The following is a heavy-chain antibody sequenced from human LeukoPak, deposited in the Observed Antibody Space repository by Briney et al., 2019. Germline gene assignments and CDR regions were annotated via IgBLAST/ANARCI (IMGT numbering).Heavy chain of an antibody. Sequence: GASVKVSCKTSGFTFTGYFVHWVRQAPGQGLEWMGWINPNSGATDNAQKFQGRVTMTRDTSLSTAYMELNRLRYDDTAVYFCARALYCRGGSCYGSMEKYYFDYWGQGTLVTVSS. V-gene: IGHV1-2*02. CDR2: INPNSGAT. CDR3: ARALYCRGGSCYGSMEKYYFDY. D-gene: IGHD2-15*01. J-gene: IGHJ4*02. CDR1: GFTFTGYF.